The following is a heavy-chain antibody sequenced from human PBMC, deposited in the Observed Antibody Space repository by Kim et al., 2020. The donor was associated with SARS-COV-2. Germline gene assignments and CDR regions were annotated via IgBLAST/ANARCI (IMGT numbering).Heavy chain of an antibody. CDR3: ARQPPAPFYDIVTRQYHDGFDV. Sequence: ASVKVSCKASDYTFNDYMINWVRQAPGQGLEWMGWINTNTGTPTYAQGFTGRFVFSLDTSLNMASLEISSLKAEDTAVYYCARQPPAPFYDIVTRQYHDGFDVWGQGTSVTVSS. V-gene: IGHV7-4-1*04. D-gene: IGHD3-9*01. J-gene: IGHJ3*01. CDR1: DYTFNDYM. CDR2: INTNTGTP.